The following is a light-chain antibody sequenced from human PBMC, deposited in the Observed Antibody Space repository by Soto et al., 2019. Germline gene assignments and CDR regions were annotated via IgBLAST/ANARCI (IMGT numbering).Light chain of an antibody. CDR1: QSISSW. CDR3: LQANTFPIT. CDR2: DAS. V-gene: IGKV1-5*01. J-gene: IGKJ5*01. Sequence: DIQMPQSPSTLAASVGDRVTITCRPSQSISSWLAWYQQKPGKAPKLLIYDASSLESGVPSRFSGSGSGTEFTLTISSLQPEDFATYYCLQANTFPITFGQGTRLEI.